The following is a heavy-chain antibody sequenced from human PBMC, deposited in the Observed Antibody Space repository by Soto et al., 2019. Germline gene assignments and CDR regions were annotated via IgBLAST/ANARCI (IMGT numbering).Heavy chain of an antibody. J-gene: IGHJ4*02. CDR2: IWHDGGNK. Sequence: PWGSLRLSCAASGFTFSSYGMHWVRQAPGKGLEWVAFIWHDGGNKFYAESVKGRSTISRDNSKNTLYLQMTSLSAEDTAMYYCARDGDVNTGFGKDYWGQGTLVTVSS. CDR1: GFTFSSYG. V-gene: IGHV3-33*01. CDR3: ARDGDVNTGFGKDY. D-gene: IGHD3-16*01.